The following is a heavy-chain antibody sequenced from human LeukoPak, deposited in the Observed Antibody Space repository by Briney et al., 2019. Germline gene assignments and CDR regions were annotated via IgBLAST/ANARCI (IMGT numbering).Heavy chain of an antibody. CDR1: GFTFSHFW. CDR2: LYSGGST. V-gene: IGHV3-53*01. Sequence: PGGSLRLSCAASGFTFSHFWMSWVRQAPGTGLEWVSVLYSGGSTYYADSVKGRFTISRDNSKNTLYLQMNSLRAEDTAVYYCARYCTSTSCSTPFDYWGQGTLVTVSS. J-gene: IGHJ4*02. D-gene: IGHD2-2*02. CDR3: ARYCTSTSCSTPFDY.